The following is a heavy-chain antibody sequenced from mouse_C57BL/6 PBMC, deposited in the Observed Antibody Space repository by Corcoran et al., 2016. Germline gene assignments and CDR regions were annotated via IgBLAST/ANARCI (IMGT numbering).Heavy chain of an antibody. V-gene: IGHV1-66*01. CDR3: AREETDYYFDY. CDR2: IYPGSGNT. Sequence: QVQLQQSGPELVKPGASVKISCKASGYSFTSYYIHWVKQRPGQGLEWIGWIYPGSGNTKYNEKFKGKATLTADTSSSTAYMQLSSLTSEDSAVDYCAREETDYYFDYWVQGTTLTVSS. CDR1: GYSFTSYY. J-gene: IGHJ2*01. D-gene: IGHD2-13*01.